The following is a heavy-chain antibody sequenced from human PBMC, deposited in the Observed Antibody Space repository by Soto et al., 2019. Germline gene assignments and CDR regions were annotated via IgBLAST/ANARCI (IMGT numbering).Heavy chain of an antibody. V-gene: IGHV4-34*01. CDR1: GGSFSGYY. D-gene: IGHD1-1*01. CDR2: INHSGST. Sequence: SETLSLTCAVYGGSFSGYYWSWIRQPPGKGLEWIGEINHSGSTNYNPSLKSRVTISVDTSKNQFSLKLSSVTAADTAVYYCARGWGTDYYDYWGQGTLVTVSS. J-gene: IGHJ4*02. CDR3: ARGWGTDYYDY.